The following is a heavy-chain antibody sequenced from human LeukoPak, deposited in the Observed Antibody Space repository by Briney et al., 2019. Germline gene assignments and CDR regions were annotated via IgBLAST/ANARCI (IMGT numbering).Heavy chain of an antibody. CDR1: GFTFSSYT. V-gene: IGHV3-21*01. Sequence: GGSLRLSCAASGFTFSSYTMNWVRQAPGKGLEWVSSITTSSTYIYYADSVRGRFTISRDNAKNSLYLRMSSLRVEDTAVYYCGRCEGYYASGSDYIDYWGQGTLVTVSS. D-gene: IGHD3-10*01. CDR3: GRCEGYYASGSDYIDY. J-gene: IGHJ4*02. CDR2: ITTSSTYI.